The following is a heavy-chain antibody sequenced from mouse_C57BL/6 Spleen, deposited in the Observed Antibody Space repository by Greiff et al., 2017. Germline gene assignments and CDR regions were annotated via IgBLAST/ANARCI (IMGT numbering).Heavy chain of an antibody. V-gene: IGHV1-19*01. CDR1: GYTFTDYY. CDR2: INPYNGGT. D-gene: IGHD1-1*01. CDR3: ARGRFTTVGDFDV. J-gene: IGHJ1*03. Sequence: VQLKESGPVLVKPGASVKMSCKASGYTFTDYYMNWVKQSHGKSLEWIGVINPYNGGTSYNQKFKGKATLTVDKSSSTAYMELNSLTSEDSAVYYCARGRFTTVGDFDVWGTGTTVTVSS.